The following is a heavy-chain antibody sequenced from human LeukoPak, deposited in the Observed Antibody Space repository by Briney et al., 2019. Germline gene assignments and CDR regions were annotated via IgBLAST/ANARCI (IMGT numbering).Heavy chain of an antibody. CDR3: AKKIAVAGTFDY. J-gene: IGHJ4*02. Sequence: GSLRLSCAASGFTFSDYYMSWIRQAPGKGLDWVSAISGSGGSTYYADSVKGRFTISRDNSKNTLYLQMNSLRAEDTAVYYCAKKIAVAGTFDYWGQGTLVTVSS. CDR2: ISGSGGST. V-gene: IGHV3-23*01. CDR1: GFTFSDYY. D-gene: IGHD6-19*01.